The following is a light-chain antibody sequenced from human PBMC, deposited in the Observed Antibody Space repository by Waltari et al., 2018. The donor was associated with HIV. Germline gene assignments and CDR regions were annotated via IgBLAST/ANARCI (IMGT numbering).Light chain of an antibody. CDR2: GAS. Sequence: IVMTQSPSSLSVSLGDGATLSCRASQTISSSLAWYRQRPGQSPGLLISGASTRATGIPARFSGSGSGIEFTLTISILQSEDFAVYYCQQYNNWPYTFGHGTKLEIK. V-gene: IGKV3-15*01. J-gene: IGKJ2*01. CDR1: QTISSS. CDR3: QQYNNWPYT.